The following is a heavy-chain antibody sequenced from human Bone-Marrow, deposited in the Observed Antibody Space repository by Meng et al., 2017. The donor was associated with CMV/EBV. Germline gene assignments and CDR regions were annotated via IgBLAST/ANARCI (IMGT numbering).Heavy chain of an antibody. CDR3: ARRDPGVSLFDF. V-gene: IGHV5-51*01. Sequence: GESLKISCSGSGYRFKSYWIAWVRQMPGKGLEWMGIIYPGDSDTRYSLSFQGQVTISADKSISTVYLQWSSLKASDTATYYCARRDPGVSLFDFWGPGTLVTVSS. D-gene: IGHD5/OR15-5a*01. J-gene: IGHJ4*02. CDR2: IYPGDSDT. CDR1: GYRFKSYW.